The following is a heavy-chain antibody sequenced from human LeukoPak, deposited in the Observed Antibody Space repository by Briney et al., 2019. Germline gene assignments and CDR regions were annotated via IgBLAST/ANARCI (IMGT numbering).Heavy chain of an antibody. V-gene: IGHV4-31*03. D-gene: IGHD5-12*01. CDR3: ASSPYSHSFRN. CDR2: IYNSGYT. J-gene: IGHJ4*02. CDR1: GGSISSGGNY. Sequence: SQTLSLTCSVSGGSISSGGNYWTWIRQHPGKGLEWIGYIYNSGYTYYNPSLKSRVTISVDTSKNQFSLKLTSVTAADTAVYYCASSPYSHSFRNWGQGTLVTVSS.